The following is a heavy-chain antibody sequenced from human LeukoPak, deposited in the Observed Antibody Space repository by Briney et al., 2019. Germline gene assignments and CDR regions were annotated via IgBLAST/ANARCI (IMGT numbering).Heavy chain of an antibody. V-gene: IGHV3-21*01. J-gene: IGHJ6*03. Sequence: GGSLRLSCAASGFTFSSYTMNWVRQAPGKGLEGVSIISSGSSYIHYADSVKGRFTISRDNAKNSLYLQMNSLRGEDTAVYYCARHLRLYQAYYYYYMDVWGKGTTVTVSS. CDR3: ARHLRLYQAYYYYYMDV. CDR2: ISSGSSYI. CDR1: GFTFSSYT. D-gene: IGHD2-2*01.